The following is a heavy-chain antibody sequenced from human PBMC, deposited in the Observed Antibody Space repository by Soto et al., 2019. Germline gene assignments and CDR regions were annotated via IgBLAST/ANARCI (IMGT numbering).Heavy chain of an antibody. V-gene: IGHV1-18*01. Sequence: QVQLVQSGAEVKKPGASVKVSCKASGYTFTSYGFSWVRQAPGQGLEWMGWISAYNDNTNYVQKFQGRVTMTTDTSTSTAYMELRSLRSDDTAVYYCARDQSYYYDSSGFYRSDHWGQGTLVTVSS. CDR3: ARDQSYYYDSSGFYRSDH. D-gene: IGHD3-22*01. CDR1: GYTFTSYG. CDR2: ISAYNDNT. J-gene: IGHJ4*02.